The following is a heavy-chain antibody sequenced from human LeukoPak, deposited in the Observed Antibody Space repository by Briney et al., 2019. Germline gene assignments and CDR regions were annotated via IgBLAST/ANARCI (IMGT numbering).Heavy chain of an antibody. CDR2: IYYSGST. V-gene: IGHV4-31*03. CDR1: GGSISSGGYY. Sequence: SQTLSLTCTVSGGSISSGGYYWSWIRQHPGKGLEWIGYIYYSGSTNYNPSLKSRVTMSVDTSKNQFSLKLSSVTAADTAVYYCARAGGGWPRDYFQHWGQGTLVTVSS. J-gene: IGHJ1*01. D-gene: IGHD1-14*01. CDR3: ARAGGGWPRDYFQH.